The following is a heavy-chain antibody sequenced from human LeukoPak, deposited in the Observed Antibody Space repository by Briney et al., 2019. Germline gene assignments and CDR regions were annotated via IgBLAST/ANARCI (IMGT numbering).Heavy chain of an antibody. D-gene: IGHD6-13*01. CDR1: GGSIRSYY. CDR3: ARHRYSSSWCAY. J-gene: IGHJ4*02. CDR2: IFDSGST. Sequence: SETLSLTCTVSGGSIRSYYWSWIRQPPGKGLEWIGDIFDSGSTNYNPSLKSRVTISVDTSKNQFSPKLSSVTAADTAVYYCARHRYSSSWCAYWGQGILVTVSS. V-gene: IGHV4-59*08.